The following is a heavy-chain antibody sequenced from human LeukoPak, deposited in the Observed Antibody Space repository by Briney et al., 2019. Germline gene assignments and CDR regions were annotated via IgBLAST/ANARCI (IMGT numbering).Heavy chain of an antibody. CDR1: GDSMSSYY. CDR3: ARGGAGNCGGVCYLNCFDP. V-gene: IGHV4-59*01. D-gene: IGHD2-21*02. J-gene: IGHJ5*02. Sequence: SETLSLTCTVSGDSMSSYYWRWLPHPPGKALEWLGYIYYNGRTKHNPSLKSRVTISVDTSKNQFSLKLNSVTAADTAVYYCARGGAGNCGGVCYLNCFDPWGQGTLVTVSS. CDR2: IYYNGRT.